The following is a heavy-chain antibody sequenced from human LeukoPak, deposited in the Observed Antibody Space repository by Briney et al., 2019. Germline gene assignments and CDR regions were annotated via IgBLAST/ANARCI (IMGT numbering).Heavy chain of an antibody. J-gene: IGHJ1*01. Sequence: AETLSLTCTVSGDSIRRYYWSWVRQSAGKGLEWIGRISSTGNTNYNPSLKSRVTMSVDTSKKQFSLHLSSVTAADTAVYYCARSEVDTTDQWDNWGRGTLVTVSA. V-gene: IGHV4-4*07. D-gene: IGHD5-18*01. CDR3: ARSEVDTTDQWDN. CDR1: GDSIRRYY. CDR2: ISSTGNT.